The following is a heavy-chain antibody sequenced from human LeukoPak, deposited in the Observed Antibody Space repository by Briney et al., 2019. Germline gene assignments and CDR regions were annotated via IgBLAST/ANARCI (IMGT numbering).Heavy chain of an antibody. CDR1: GFSFSSFSSFV. CDR2: ISGSGDRT. J-gene: IGHJ3*02. CDR3: ARSGVQWQWLLTYDAFDI. V-gene: IGHV3-23*01. D-gene: IGHD6-19*01. Sequence: GGSLRLSCAASGFSFSSFSSFVMSWVRQAPGKGLEVVSAISGSGDRTYYADSVKGRCTMSRDNSKNTLFVQMNSLRTEDTAVYYCARSGVQWQWLLTYDAFDIWGQGTMVTVSS.